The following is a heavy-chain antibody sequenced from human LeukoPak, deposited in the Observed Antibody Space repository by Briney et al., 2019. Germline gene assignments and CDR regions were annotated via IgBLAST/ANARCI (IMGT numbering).Heavy chain of an antibody. J-gene: IGHJ4*02. CDR1: GFTFSTYS. D-gene: IGHD3-16*01. Sequence: GGSLRLSCAASGFTFSTYSMVWVRQAPGKGLEWVSALSKSGGSTYSADSVKGRFTISRDNSKNTLYLQMNSLRAEDTAVYYCATDGGSFDGSTRLDYWGQGTLVTVSS. CDR2: LSKSGGST. V-gene: IGHV3-23*01. CDR3: ATDGGSFDGSTRLDY.